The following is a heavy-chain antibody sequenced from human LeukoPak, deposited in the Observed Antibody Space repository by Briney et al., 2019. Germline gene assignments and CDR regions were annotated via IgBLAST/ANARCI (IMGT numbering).Heavy chain of an antibody. CDR1: GFTFSTSW. CDR2: INRDGRST. J-gene: IGHJ3*02. CDR3: ARDRETYYDILTGYYTLGDAFDI. Sequence: GGSLRPSCAASGFTFSTSWMHWVRQAPGKGLVWVSRINRDGRSTSYADSVKGRFTISRDNAKNTLYLQMNSLRAEDTAVYYCARDRETYYDILTGYYTLGDAFDIWGQGTMVTVSS. D-gene: IGHD3-9*01. V-gene: IGHV3-74*01.